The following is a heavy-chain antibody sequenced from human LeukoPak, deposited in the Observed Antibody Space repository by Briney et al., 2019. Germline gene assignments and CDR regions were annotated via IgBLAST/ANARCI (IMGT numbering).Heavy chain of an antibody. V-gene: IGHV3-15*01. CDR3: TTDLAVAGMDYFDY. CDR1: GFTFSNAW. Sequence: GGSLRLSCAASGFTFSNAWMSWVRQAPGKGLEWVGRIKSKADGGTTDYAAPVKGRFTISRDDSKNTLYLQMNSLNTEDTAVYYCTTDLAVAGMDYFDYWGQGTLVTVSS. CDR2: IKSKADGGTT. J-gene: IGHJ4*02. D-gene: IGHD6-19*01.